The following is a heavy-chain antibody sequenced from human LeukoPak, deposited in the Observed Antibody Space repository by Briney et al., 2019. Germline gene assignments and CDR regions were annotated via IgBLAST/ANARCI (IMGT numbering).Heavy chain of an antibody. V-gene: IGHV5-51*01. Sequence: GESLKISCKGSGYSFTNYWIGWVRQMPGKGLEWMGIIYESETRYSPSFQGQVTISADKSICTAYLQWNSLRASDTAMYYCARRGSGTDYWGQGTLVTVSS. J-gene: IGHJ4*02. CDR2: IYESET. D-gene: IGHD2-15*01. CDR3: ARRGSGTDY. CDR1: GYSFTNYW.